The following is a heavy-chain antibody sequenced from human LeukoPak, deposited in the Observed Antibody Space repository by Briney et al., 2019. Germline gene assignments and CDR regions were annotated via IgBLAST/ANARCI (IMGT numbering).Heavy chain of an antibody. V-gene: IGHV4-34*01. CDR1: GGSFSGYY. CDR3: ARSGYSYGLDY. J-gene: IGHJ4*02. Sequence: SETLSLTCAVYGGSFSGYYWSWIRQPPGKGLEWIGEINHSGSTNYNPSLKSRVTISVDTPKNQFSLKLSSVTAADTAVYYCARSGYSYGLDYWGQGTLVTVSS. CDR2: INHSGST. D-gene: IGHD5-18*01.